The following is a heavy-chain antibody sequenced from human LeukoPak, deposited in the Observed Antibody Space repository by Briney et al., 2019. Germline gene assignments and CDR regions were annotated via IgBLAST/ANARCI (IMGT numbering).Heavy chain of an antibody. V-gene: IGHV4-59*12. Sequence: SETLSLTCTVSSGSISSYYWSWIRQPPGKGLEWIGYIFYTGSTNYNPSLKSRVTISVLTSKNRFSLKLSSVTAADTAVYYCAAKRHSPFDYWGQGTLVTVSS. CDR2: IFYTGST. D-gene: IGHD6-25*01. CDR3: AAKRHSPFDY. CDR1: SGSISSYY. J-gene: IGHJ4*02.